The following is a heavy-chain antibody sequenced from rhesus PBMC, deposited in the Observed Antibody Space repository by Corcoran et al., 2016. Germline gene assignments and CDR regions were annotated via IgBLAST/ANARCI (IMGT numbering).Heavy chain of an antibody. D-gene: IGHD4-29*01. CDR3: AKTYVSNYFDY. Sequence: EVQLVESGGGLAKPGGSLRLSCAASGFTFSSYWMNWVRQTPGKGLEWSSAINSGGGSTYSAHPVKARFPISRDNSTNSLSLQMNSLRAEDTAVYYCAKTYVSNYFDYWGQGVLVPVSS. CDR2: INSGGGST. J-gene: IGHJ4*01. V-gene: IGHV3S42*01. CDR1: GFTFSSYW.